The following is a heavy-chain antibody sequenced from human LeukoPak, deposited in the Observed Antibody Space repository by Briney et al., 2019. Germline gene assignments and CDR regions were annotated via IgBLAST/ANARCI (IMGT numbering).Heavy chain of an antibody. V-gene: IGHV1-24*01. CDR3: ATDRLLRIAAAGILWYY. CDR1: GYTLTELS. J-gene: IGHJ4*02. D-gene: IGHD6-13*01. CDR2: FDPEDGET. Sequence: GASVKVSCKVSGYTLTELSMYWVRQAPGKGLEWMGGFDPEDGETIYAQKFQGRGTMTEDTSTDTAYMELSSLRSEDTAVYYCATDRLLRIAAAGILWYYWGQGTLVTVSS.